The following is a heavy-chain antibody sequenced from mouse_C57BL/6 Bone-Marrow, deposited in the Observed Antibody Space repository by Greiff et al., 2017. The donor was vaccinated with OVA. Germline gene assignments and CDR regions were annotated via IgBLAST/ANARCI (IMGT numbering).Heavy chain of an antibody. CDR3: ARHAIYDGYHFDY. Sequence: EVQLQQSGGDLVKPGGSLKLSCAASGFTFSSYGMSWVRQTPDKRLEWVATISSGGSYTCYPDSVKGRFTIPRDNAKNTLYLQMSSLKSEDTAMYYGARHAIYDGYHFDYWGQGTTLTVSS. CDR2: ISSGGSYT. J-gene: IGHJ2*01. V-gene: IGHV5-6*01. D-gene: IGHD2-3*01. CDR1: GFTFSSYG.